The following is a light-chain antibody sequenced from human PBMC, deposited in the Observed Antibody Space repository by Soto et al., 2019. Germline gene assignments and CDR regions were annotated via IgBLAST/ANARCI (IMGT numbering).Light chain of an antibody. CDR2: GAS. CDR1: QSVSSN. CDR3: QQYNNWPPVT. V-gene: IGKV3-15*01. Sequence: EIVMTQSPATLSVSPGERATLSCRASQSVSSNLAWYQQKPGQAPRLLIYGASTRATGIPARFSGSGSGTELTLTISSMQSEDFEVYYCQQYNNWPPVTVGQGTKVEIK. J-gene: IGKJ1*01.